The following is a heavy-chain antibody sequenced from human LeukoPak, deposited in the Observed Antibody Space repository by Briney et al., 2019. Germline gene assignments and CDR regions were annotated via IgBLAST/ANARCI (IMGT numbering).Heavy chain of an antibody. V-gene: IGHV3-33*08. CDR3: VRDWSFYFDY. CDR2: IWNEGSMT. J-gene: IGHJ4*02. D-gene: IGHD3-3*01. Sequence: PGGTLRLSCAASGFTFSSYAMSWVRQAPGKGLEWVAVIWNEGSMTYCAESVKGRFTISRDSCKNTLNLEMNSLRAEDTALYYCVRDWSFYFDYWGQGTLVTDS. CDR1: GFTFSSYA.